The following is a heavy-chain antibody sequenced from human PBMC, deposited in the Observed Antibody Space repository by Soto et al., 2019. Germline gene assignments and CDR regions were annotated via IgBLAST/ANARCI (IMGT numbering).Heavy chain of an antibody. CDR2: IDPNGGIT. D-gene: IGHD3-22*01. J-gene: IGHJ4*02. CDR3: ARDVASGYYRYDY. Sequence: ASVKVSCKPSGYAFSTYYIHWVRQAPGQGLEWLGIIDPNGGITNYAQNFQGRVTLTRDTSTSTVYMELSSLTSEDTAVYYCARDVASGYYRYDYWGQGTLVTVSS. CDR1: GYAFSTYY. V-gene: IGHV1-46*01.